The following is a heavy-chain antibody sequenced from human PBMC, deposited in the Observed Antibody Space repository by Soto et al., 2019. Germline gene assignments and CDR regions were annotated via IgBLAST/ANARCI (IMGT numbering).Heavy chain of an antibody. Sequence: GASVKVSCKASGGTFSSYTMSWVRQAPGQGLEWMGGIIPIFGTTTYAHKFQGRATITADESTSTVYMELSSLRGEDTAVYYRARGALTTLAYYYGMDVWGQGTTVTVSS. CDR2: IIPIFGTT. D-gene: IGHD4-4*01. CDR3: ARGALTTLAYYYGMDV. CDR1: GGTFSSYT. J-gene: IGHJ6*02. V-gene: IGHV1-69*13.